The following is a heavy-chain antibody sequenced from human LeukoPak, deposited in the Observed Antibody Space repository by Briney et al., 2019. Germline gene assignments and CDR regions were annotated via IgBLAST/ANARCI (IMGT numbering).Heavy chain of an antibody. V-gene: IGHV3-66*01. CDR3: ARITIFGDYGMDV. CDR1: GFTVSSNY. Sequence: GGSLRHSCAASGFTVSSNYMSWVRQAPGKGLEWVSVIYSGGSTYYADSVKGRFTISRDNSKNTLYLQMNSLRAEDTAVYYCARITIFGDYGMDVWGQGTTVTVSS. CDR2: IYSGGST. J-gene: IGHJ6*02. D-gene: IGHD3-3*01.